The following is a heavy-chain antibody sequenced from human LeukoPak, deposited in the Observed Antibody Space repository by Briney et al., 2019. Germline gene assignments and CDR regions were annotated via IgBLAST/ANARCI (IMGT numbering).Heavy chain of an antibody. CDR3: ATDSSGWHQIDY. V-gene: IGHV3-30*04. CDR1: GFTFSSYA. D-gene: IGHD6-19*01. Sequence: GRSLRLSCAASGFTFSSYAMHWVRQASGKGLEWVAVISYDGSNKYYADSVKGRFTISRDNSKNTLYLQMNSLRAEDTAVYYCATDSSGWHQIDYWGQGTLVTVSS. CDR2: ISYDGSNK. J-gene: IGHJ4*02.